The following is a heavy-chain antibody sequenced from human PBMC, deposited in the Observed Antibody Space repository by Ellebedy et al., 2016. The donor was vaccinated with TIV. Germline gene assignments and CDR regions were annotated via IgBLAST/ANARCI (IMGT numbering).Heavy chain of an antibody. CDR2: MKQDGSEK. D-gene: IGHD4-17*01. CDR1: GFSFRSYW. V-gene: IGHV3-7*01. J-gene: IGHJ3*02. CDR3: ATDGSYGDYLSPTHAFVI. Sequence: GESLKISCGASGFSFRSYWMTWVRQAPGKGLEWVANMKQDGSEKYYVDSVKGRFTISRDNAKNSLYLHLNSLRAEDTAMYYCATDGSYGDYLSPTHAFVIWGQGTMVTVSS.